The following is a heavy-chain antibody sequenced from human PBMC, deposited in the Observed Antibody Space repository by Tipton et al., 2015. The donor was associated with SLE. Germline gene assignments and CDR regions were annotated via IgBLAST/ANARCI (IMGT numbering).Heavy chain of an antibody. Sequence: TLSLTCTVSGGSISSSSYYWGWIRQPPGKVLEWIGSIYYSGSTNYNPSLKSRVTISLDTFKNQFSLKLSSVTAADTAVYYCARSDEYYDSSAPFDYWGQGTLVTVSS. J-gene: IGHJ4*02. CDR2: IYYSGST. D-gene: IGHD3-22*01. V-gene: IGHV4-39*07. CDR3: ARSDEYYDSSAPFDY. CDR1: GGSISSSSYY.